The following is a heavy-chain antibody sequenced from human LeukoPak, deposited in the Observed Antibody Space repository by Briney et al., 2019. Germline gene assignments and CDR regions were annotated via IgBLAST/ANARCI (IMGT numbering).Heavy chain of an antibody. CDR2: IIPIFGTA. Sequence: SVKVSCKASGGTFSSYAISWVRQAPGQGLEWMGGIIPIFGTANYAQKFQGRVTITADKSTSTAYMELSSLRSEDTAVYYCARDSVALRLGGFDYWGQGTLVTVSS. J-gene: IGHJ4*02. CDR3: ARDSVALRLGGFDY. CDR1: GGTFSSYA. D-gene: IGHD3-16*01. V-gene: IGHV1-69*06.